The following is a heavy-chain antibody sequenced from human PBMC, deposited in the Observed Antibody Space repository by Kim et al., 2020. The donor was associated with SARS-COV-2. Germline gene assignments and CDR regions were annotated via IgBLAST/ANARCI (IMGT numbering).Heavy chain of an antibody. D-gene: IGHD1-7*01. CDR3: ARGRGFWNYVYPSDAFDI. Sequence: SETLSLTCAVYGGSFSGYYWSWIRQPPGKGLEWIGEINHSGSTNYNPSLKSRVTISVDTSKNQFSLKLSSVTAADTAVYYCARGRGFWNYVYPSDAFDIWGQGTMVTVSS. V-gene: IGHV4-34*01. CDR2: INHSGST. CDR1: GGSFSGYY. J-gene: IGHJ3*02.